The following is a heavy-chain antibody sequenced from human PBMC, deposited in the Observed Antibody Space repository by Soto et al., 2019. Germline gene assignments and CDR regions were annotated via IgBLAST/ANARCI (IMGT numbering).Heavy chain of an antibody. CDR1: GGSISSYY. D-gene: IGHD5-18*01. V-gene: IGHV4-59*01. Sequence: SETLSLTCTVSGGSISSYYWSWIRQPPGKGLEWIGYIYYSGSTNYNPSLKSRVTISVDTSKNQFSLKLSSVTAADTAVYYCARRGDGGYSYRFDYWGQGTLVTV. J-gene: IGHJ4*02. CDR2: IYYSGST. CDR3: ARRGDGGYSYRFDY.